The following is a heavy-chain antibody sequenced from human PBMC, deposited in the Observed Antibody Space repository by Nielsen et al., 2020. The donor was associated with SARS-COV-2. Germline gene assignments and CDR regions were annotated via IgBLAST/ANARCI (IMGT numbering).Heavy chain of an antibody. CDR2: MYYSGTT. CDR1: GGSINSGDYY. D-gene: IGHD4-17*01. CDR3: ARATMTDADAFDI. J-gene: IGHJ3*02. V-gene: IGHV4-30-4*02. Sequence: SETLSLTCTVSGGSINSGDYYRNWVRQPPGKGQEWMGYMYYSGTTYYNPSHESRATISVATSKSQFSLKLRSVTAADTAVYYCARATMTDADAFDIWGQGAMVSVSS.